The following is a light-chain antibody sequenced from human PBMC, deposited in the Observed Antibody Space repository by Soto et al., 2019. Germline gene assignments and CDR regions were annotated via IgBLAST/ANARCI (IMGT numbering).Light chain of an antibody. Sequence: QSVLTQSPSASASLGASVKLTCTLSSGHSSYAIAWHQQQPEKGPLYLMKLSSDGSHSKVDGIPDRFSGSSSGAERYLTISSLQSEDEADYYCQTWDTGARVVFGGGTKLTVL. V-gene: IGLV4-69*01. CDR2: LSSDGSH. CDR1: SGHSSYA. CDR3: QTWDTGARVV. J-gene: IGLJ2*01.